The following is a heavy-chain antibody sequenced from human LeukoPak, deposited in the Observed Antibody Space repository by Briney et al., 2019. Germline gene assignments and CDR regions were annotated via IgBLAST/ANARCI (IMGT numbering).Heavy chain of an antibody. CDR3: ARDWKTNSFDY. Sequence: PGRSLRLSCAASGFTFSIYTMVWVRQPPGKGLEWVAVTSYDESNKHYADSVKGRFTISRDNSNNTLYLQMNSLRAEDTAIYYCARDWKTNSFDYWGQGTLVTVSS. CDR1: GFTFSIYT. D-gene: IGHD1-1*01. J-gene: IGHJ4*02. V-gene: IGHV3-30*03. CDR2: TSYDESNK.